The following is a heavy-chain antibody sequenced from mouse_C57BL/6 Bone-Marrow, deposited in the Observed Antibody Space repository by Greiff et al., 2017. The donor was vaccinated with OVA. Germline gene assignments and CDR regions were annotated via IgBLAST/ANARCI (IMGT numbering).Heavy chain of an antibody. CDR3: ARLTTTVVARYFDY. V-gene: IGHV1-12*01. D-gene: IGHD1-1*01. CDR1: GYTFTSYN. Sequence: QVQLKESGAELVRPGASVKMSCKASGYTFTSYNMHWVKQTPRQGLEWIGAIYPGNGDTSYNQKFKGKATLTVDKSSSTAYMQLSSLTSEDSAVYFCARLTTTVVARYFDYWGQGTTLTVSS. J-gene: IGHJ2*01. CDR2: IYPGNGDT.